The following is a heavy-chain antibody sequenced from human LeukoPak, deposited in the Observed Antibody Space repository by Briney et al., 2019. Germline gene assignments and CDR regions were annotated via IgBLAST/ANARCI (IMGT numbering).Heavy chain of an antibody. Sequence: SETLSLTCTVSGGSINNYYWSWIRQPPGKGLEWIGYIYYSGGDMNYNPSLKSRLTISVYTSKNQISLMLTSMTAPDTAVYYCARQPAATAAFDIWAQGTMVTVSS. CDR1: GGSINNYY. V-gene: IGHV4-59*08. D-gene: IGHD5-18*01. CDR3: ARQPAATAAFDI. CDR2: IYYSGGDM. J-gene: IGHJ3*02.